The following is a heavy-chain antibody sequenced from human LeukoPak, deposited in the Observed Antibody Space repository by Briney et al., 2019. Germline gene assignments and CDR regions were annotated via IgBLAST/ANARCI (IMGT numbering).Heavy chain of an antibody. V-gene: IGHV5-51*01. J-gene: IGHJ4*02. CDR2: IYPGDSDT. CDR1: GSRFTSYS. CDR3: ARLVEYGGNSEFDY. D-gene: IGHD4-23*01. Sequence: KAGESLKISCKGSGSRFTSYSIGWVRQMPGKGLEWMGIIYPGDSDTRYSPSFQGQVTNSADKANSTAYLQWNSLKASDTAMYYCARLVEYGGNSEFDYWGQGTLVTVSS.